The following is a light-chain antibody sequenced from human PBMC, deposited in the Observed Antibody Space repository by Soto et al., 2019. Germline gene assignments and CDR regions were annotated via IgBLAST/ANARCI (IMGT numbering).Light chain of an antibody. Sequence: QSVLTQPPSVSGAPGQRVTISCTGSSSNIGANYDVHWYQQRPGSAPKLLIFANTNRPSGVPDRFSGSKSGTSASLAITGLQAEDEGDYYCQSYDYNLSARYVFGTGTKLTVL. CDR2: ANT. CDR1: SSNIGANYD. J-gene: IGLJ1*01. CDR3: QSYDYNLSARYV. V-gene: IGLV1-40*01.